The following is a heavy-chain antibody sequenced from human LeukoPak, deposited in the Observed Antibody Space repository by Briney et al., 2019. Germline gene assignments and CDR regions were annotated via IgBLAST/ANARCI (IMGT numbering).Heavy chain of an antibody. Sequence: GGSLRLSCVVSGFTFSSYAMSWVRQAPGKGLEWVSGISGSGGSTYYADSVKGRFTISRDNSKNTLYLQMNSLRAEDTAVYYCAKGHDYGDFDYWGQGTLVTVSS. CDR2: ISGSGGST. CDR3: AKGHDYGDFDY. CDR1: GFTFSSYA. V-gene: IGHV3-23*01. D-gene: IGHD4-17*01. J-gene: IGHJ4*02.